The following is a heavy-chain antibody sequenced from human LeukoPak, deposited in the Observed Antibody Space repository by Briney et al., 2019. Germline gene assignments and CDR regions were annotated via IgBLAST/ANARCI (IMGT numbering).Heavy chain of an antibody. Sequence: GGSLRLSCAASGFTFNSYAMSWVRQAPGKGLEWVSIISGGGGSTSYADSVKGRFTISRDNAKNSLYMQMNSLRDEDTAVYYCARAAGWFGTSGFDYWAREPWSPSPQ. V-gene: IGHV3-23*01. CDR2: ISGGGGST. CDR3: ARAAGWFGTSGFDY. D-gene: IGHD3-10*01. CDR1: GFTFNSYA. J-gene: IGHJ4*02.